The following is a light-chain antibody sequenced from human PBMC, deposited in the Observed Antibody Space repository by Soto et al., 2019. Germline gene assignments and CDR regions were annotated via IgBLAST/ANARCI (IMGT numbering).Light chain of an antibody. V-gene: IGKV3-11*01. CDR1: QSVSSY. Sequence: EIVWTQSPATLSLSPGERATLSCRASQSVSSYLAWYQQKPGQAPRLLISDASNRATGIPARFSGSGSGTDFTLTICSLEPEDFAVYYCQQRSNWPRTFGQGTKVEI. J-gene: IGKJ1*01. CDR2: DAS. CDR3: QQRSNWPRT.